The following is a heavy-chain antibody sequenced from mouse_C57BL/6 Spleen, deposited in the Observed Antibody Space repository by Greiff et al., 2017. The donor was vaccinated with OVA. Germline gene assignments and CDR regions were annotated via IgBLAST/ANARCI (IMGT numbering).Heavy chain of an antibody. CDR2: ISSGSSTT. V-gene: IGHV5-17*01. CDR1: GFTFSDYG. CDR3: ARNYYGSSPDGFAY. J-gene: IGHJ3*01. D-gene: IGHD1-1*01. Sequence: EVQGVESGGGLVKPGGSLKLSCAASGFTFSDYGMHWVRQAPEKGLEWVAYISSGSSTTYYADTVKGRFTISRDNAKNTLFLQMTSLRSEDTAMYYCARNYYGSSPDGFAYWGQGTLVTVSA.